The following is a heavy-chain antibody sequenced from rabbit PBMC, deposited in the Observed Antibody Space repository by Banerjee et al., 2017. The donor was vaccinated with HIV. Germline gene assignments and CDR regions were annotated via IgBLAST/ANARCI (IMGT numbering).Heavy chain of an antibody. V-gene: IGHV1S47*01. CDR2: IDPVFGST. J-gene: IGHJ4*01. D-gene: IGHD2-1*01. CDR3: VRGGATMTMVPFNL. Sequence: QEQLVESGGGLVQPGGSLKLSCKASGFDFSSYGVSWVRQAPGKGLEWIGYIDPVFGSTYYASWVNGRFTISSHNAQNTLYLQLNSLTAADTATYFCVRGGATMTMVPFNLWGPGTLVTVS. CDR1: GFDFSSYG.